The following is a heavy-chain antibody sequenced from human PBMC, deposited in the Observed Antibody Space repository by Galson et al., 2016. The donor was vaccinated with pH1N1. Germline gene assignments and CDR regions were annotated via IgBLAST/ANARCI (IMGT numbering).Heavy chain of an antibody. V-gene: IGHV6-1*01. CDR2: TYYRSTWYN. CDR3: ARDRGRIAVAGRTHYYGMDV. CDR1: GDSVSSSSGA. J-gene: IGHJ6*02. Sequence: CAISGDSVSSSSGAWSWIRQSPSRGLEWLGRTYYRSTWYNDYALSVKSRITITPDTSLNQFSLQLNSVTPDDTAVYYCARDRGRIAVAGRTHYYGMDVWGQGTTVTVSS. D-gene: IGHD6-19*01.